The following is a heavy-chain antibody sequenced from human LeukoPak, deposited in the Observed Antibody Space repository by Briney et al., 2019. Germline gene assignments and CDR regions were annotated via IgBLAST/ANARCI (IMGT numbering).Heavy chain of an antibody. V-gene: IGHV3-30*02. CDR3: ARGATYAYYQDY. CDR1: GFTFSSYG. J-gene: IGHJ4*02. D-gene: IGHD1-26*01. Sequence: GGSLRLSCAASGFTFSSYGMHWVRQAPGKGLEWVAFIRYDGSNKYYADSVKGRFTISRDNSKNTLYLQMNSLRAEDTAVYYCARGATYAYYQDYWGQGTLVTVSS. CDR2: IRYDGSNK.